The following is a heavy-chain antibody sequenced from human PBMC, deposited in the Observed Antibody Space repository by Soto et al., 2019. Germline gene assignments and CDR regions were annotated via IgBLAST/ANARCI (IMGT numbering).Heavy chain of an antibody. D-gene: IGHD6-13*01. J-gene: IGHJ5*02. Sequence: ASVKVSCKASGGTFSSYAISWVRQAPGQGLEWMGGIIPILGIANYAQKFQGRVTITADKSTSTAYMELSSLRSEDTAVYYCARDGDSSSWYWFDPWGQGTLVTVSS. CDR3: ARDGDSSSWYWFDP. CDR1: GGTFSSYA. V-gene: IGHV1-69*10. CDR2: IIPILGIA.